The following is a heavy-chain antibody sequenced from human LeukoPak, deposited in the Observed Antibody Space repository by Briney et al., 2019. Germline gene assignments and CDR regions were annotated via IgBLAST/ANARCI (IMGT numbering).Heavy chain of an antibody. V-gene: IGHV3-7*05. CDR3: ARDQRYCSSSSCPWEPFDY. CDR1: GFTFSSYL. D-gene: IGHD2-2*01. J-gene: IGHJ4*02. CDR2: IKQEGSEK. Sequence: GGSLRLSCAASGFTFSSYLMSWVRQAPGKGREWVANIKQEGSEKYYVDSVTGRFTISRDNAKNSLYLQMNSLRAEDTAVYYCARDQRYCSSSSCPWEPFDYWGQGTLVTVSS.